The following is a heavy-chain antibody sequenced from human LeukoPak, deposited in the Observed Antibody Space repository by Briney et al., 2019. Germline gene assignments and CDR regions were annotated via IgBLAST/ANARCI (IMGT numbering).Heavy chain of an antibody. CDR3: ARQSYVYYDSSGYYFGAFDI. CDR2: IYPGDSDT. J-gene: IGHJ3*02. D-gene: IGHD3-22*01. CDR1: GDTFTTYW. V-gene: IGHV5-51*01. Sequence: GESLKISCKGSGDTFTTYWIGWVRQMPGKGLEWMGIIYPGDSDTRYSPSFQGQVTISADKSISTAYLQWSSLKASDTAMYYCARQSYVYYDSSGYYFGAFDIWGQGTMVTVSS.